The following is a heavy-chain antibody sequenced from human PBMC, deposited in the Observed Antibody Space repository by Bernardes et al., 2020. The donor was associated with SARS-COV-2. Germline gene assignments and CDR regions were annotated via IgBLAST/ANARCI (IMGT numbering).Heavy chain of an antibody. CDR2: INGGGSDT. V-gene: IGHV3-74*01. Sequence: GSLRLSCGASGFTSSSFWMHWVRQVPGKGLVWVSRINGGGSDTIYAESVKGRFTISRDNVRNIVFLQMTSLRVEDTAVYYCAFGGNGVNAPGMDVWGQGTTVTVSS. CDR3: AFGGNGVNAPGMDV. J-gene: IGHJ6*02. CDR1: GFTSSSFW. D-gene: IGHD2-8*01.